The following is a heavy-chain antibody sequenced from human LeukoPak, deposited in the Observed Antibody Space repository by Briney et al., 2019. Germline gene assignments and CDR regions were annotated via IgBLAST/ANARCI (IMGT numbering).Heavy chain of an antibody. CDR3: PRDWGDYGDY. CDR2: IKQDGSEK. D-gene: IGHD4-17*01. V-gene: IGHV3-7*01. Sequence: GGSLRLSCAASGYTFSIYWMTWVRQAPGKGLEWVANIKQDGSEKYYMDSVRGRFTISRDNAKNSLYLQMNSLRAEDTAVYYCPRDWGDYGDYWGQGTLVTVSS. CDR1: GYTFSIYW. J-gene: IGHJ4*02.